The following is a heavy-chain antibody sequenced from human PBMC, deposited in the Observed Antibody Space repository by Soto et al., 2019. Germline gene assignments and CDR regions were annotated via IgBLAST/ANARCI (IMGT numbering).Heavy chain of an antibody. V-gene: IGHV4-39*01. CDR1: GGSISSNNYY. CDR3: ASLVPTNYYDTNGSFDY. D-gene: IGHD3-22*01. J-gene: IGHJ4*02. CDR2: IYYSGTT. Sequence: QLQLQESGPRLVKPSETLSLTCTVSGGSISSNNYYWGWIRQPPGKGLEWIGSIYYSGTTYYNPALKSRVTIPVDTPKSQIVLKLSAVTAAVTAVYYCASLVPTNYYDTNGSFDYRGQGTLVTVSS.